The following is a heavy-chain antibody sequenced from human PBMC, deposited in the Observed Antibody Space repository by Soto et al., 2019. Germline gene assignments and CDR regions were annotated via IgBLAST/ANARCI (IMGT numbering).Heavy chain of an antibody. CDR1: GGTFSNYA. CDR2: IIPLFGTP. V-gene: IGHV1-69*06. Sequence: ASVKVSCKASGGTFSNYAINWVRQAPGQGLEWMGGIIPLFGTPNYAQKFQGRVTFTAHKSTSTAYMELRSLRSDDTAVYYCASGWETVGTTTPFAYWGQGTLVTVFS. CDR3: ASGWETVGTTTPFAY. J-gene: IGHJ4*02. D-gene: IGHD1-26*01.